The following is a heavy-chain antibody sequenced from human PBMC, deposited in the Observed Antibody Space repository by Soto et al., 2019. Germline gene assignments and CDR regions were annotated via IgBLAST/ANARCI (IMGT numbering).Heavy chain of an antibody. CDR1: GFTFSDYY. Sequence: PGGSLRLSCAASGFTFSDYYMSWIRQAPGKGLEWVSYISSSGSTIYYADSVKGRFTISRDNAKNSLYLQMNSLRAEDTAVYYCARDYGSITIFGVVKDRYRWFDPWGQGTLVTVSS. CDR2: ISSSGSTI. J-gene: IGHJ5*02. CDR3: ARDYGSITIFGVVKDRYRWFDP. V-gene: IGHV3-11*01. D-gene: IGHD3-3*01.